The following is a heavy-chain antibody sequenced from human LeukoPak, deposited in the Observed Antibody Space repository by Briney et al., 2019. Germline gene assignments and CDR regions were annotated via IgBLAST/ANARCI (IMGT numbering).Heavy chain of an antibody. CDR2: IIPIFGTA. V-gene: IGHV1-69*05. Sequence: GASVKVSCKASGGTFSSHAISWVRQAPGQGLEWMGRIIPIFGTANYAQKFQGRVTITTDESTSTAYMELSSLRSEDTAVYYCARDREISGYSYVPGSDWGQGTLVTVSS. J-gene: IGHJ4*02. CDR3: ARDREISGYSYVPGSD. D-gene: IGHD5-18*01. CDR1: GGTFSSHA.